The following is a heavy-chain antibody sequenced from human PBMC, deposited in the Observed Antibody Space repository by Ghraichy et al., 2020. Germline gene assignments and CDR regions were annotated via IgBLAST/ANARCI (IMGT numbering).Heavy chain of an antibody. CDR2: ISAYNGNT. J-gene: IGHJ3*02. CDR3: ARDSLRPSYYDFWSAPPGDAFDI. V-gene: IGHV1-18*01. CDR1: GYTFTSYG. D-gene: IGHD3-3*01. Sequence: ASVKVSCKASGYTFTSYGISWVRQAPGQGLEWMGWISAYNGNTNYAQKLQGRVTMTTDTSTSTAYMELRSLRSDDTAVYYCARDSLRPSYYDFWSAPPGDAFDIWGQGTMVTVSS.